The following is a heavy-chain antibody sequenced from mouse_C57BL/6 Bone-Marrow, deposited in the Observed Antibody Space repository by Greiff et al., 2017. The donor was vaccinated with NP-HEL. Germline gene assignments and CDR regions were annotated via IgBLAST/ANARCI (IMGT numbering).Heavy chain of an antibody. CDR3: ARYYYGSFDV. CDR1: GYTFTSYW. Sequence: QVQLQQPGAELAKPGASVKMSCKASGYTFTSYWITWVKQRPGQGLEWIGDIYPGSGSTNYNEKFKSKATLTVDTSSSTAYMQLSSLTSEDSAVYYCARYYYGSFDVWGTGTTVTVSS. V-gene: IGHV1-55*01. J-gene: IGHJ1*03. D-gene: IGHD1-1*01. CDR2: IYPGSGST.